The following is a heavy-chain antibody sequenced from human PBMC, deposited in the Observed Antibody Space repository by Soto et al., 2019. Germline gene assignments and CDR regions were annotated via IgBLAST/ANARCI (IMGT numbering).Heavy chain of an antibody. J-gene: IGHJ4*02. CDR2: INPNSGGT. D-gene: IGHD3-10*01. CDR1: GYTFTGYY. V-gene: IGHV1-2*04. Sequence: ASVKVSCKASGYTFTGYYMHWVRQAPGQGLEWMGWINPNSGGTNYAQKFQGWVTMTRDTSISTAYLELSRLRSDDTAVYYWARDTYYYGSGSRPLYYWGQGTLVTVSS. CDR3: ARDTYYYGSGSRPLYY.